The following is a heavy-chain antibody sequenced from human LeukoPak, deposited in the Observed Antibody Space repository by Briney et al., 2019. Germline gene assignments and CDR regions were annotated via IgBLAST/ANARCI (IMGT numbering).Heavy chain of an antibody. V-gene: IGHV5-51*01. J-gene: IGHJ4*02. CDR3: ARPLSSRQQIDY. D-gene: IGHD6-13*01. CDR2: IFPGDSNP. Sequence: GDSPKISCKGSGYIFTSYWIGWVRQMPGEGLEWMGAIFPGDSNPRYSPSFQGQVTISADKSFSTAYLQWSSLKASDTAMYYCARPLSSRQQIDYWGQGTLVTVSS. CDR1: GYIFTSYW.